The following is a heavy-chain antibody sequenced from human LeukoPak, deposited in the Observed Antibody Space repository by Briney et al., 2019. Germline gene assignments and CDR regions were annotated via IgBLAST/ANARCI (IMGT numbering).Heavy chain of an antibody. V-gene: IGHV1-69*13. D-gene: IGHD3-22*01. CDR2: IIPIFGTA. CDR1: GGTFSSYA. Sequence: VASVKVSCKASGGTFSSYAISWVRQAPGQGLEWMGGIIPIFGTANYAQKFQGRVTITADESTSTAYMELSSLRSEDTAVYYCARVGSEMSSGYYYVYFDYWGQGTLVTVSS. J-gene: IGHJ4*02. CDR3: ARVGSEMSSGYYYVYFDY.